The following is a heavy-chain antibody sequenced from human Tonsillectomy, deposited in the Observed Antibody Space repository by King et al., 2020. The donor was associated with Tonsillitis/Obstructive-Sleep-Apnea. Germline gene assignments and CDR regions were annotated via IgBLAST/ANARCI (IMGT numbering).Heavy chain of an antibody. D-gene: IGHD3-10*01. CDR2: ISYDGSIK. Sequence: VQLVESGGGVVQPGRSLRLSCAASGFTFSSYAMHWVRQAPGKGLEWVSVISYDGSIKYYADSVKGRFTISRDNSKNTLYLQMNGLRAEDTAVYNCARGSGSDYFYYMDVWGKGTTVTVSS. J-gene: IGHJ6*03. CDR1: GFTFSSYA. CDR3: ARGSGSDYFYYMDV. V-gene: IGHV3-30*01.